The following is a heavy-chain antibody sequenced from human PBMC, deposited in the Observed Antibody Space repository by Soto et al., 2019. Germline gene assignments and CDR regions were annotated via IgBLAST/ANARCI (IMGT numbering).Heavy chain of an antibody. CDR2: IYYSGST. J-gene: IGHJ6*02. V-gene: IGHV4-59*01. CDR1: GGSISSYY. D-gene: IGHD3-16*01. CDR3: ASGAVEMASQEGEDYYYGMDV. Sequence: PSETLSLTCTVSGGSISSYYWSWIRQPPGKGLEWFGYIYYSGSTNYNPTLKSRVTISVDTSKNQFSLKLSSVTAADTAVYYCASGAVEMASQEGEDYYYGMDVWGQGTTVTVSS.